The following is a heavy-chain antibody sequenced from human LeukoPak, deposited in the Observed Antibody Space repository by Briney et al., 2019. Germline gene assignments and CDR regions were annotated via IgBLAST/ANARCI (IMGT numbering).Heavy chain of an antibody. CDR1: GGSFSGYY. V-gene: IGHV4-34*01. CDR3: ARDFDYGDYDSFSFDY. CDR2: INHSGST. D-gene: IGHD4-17*01. J-gene: IGHJ4*02. Sequence: PSETLSLTCAVYGGSFSGYYWSWIRQPPGKGLEWIGEINHSGSTNYNPSLKSRVTISVDTSKNQFSLKLSSATAADTAVYYCARDFDYGDYDSFSFDYWGQGTLVTVSS.